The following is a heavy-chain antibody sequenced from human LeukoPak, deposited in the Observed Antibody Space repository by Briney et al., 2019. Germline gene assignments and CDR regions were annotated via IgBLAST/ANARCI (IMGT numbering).Heavy chain of an antibody. CDR3: VKGGGNSRPYFFDY. CDR2: ISSNE. CDR1: GFTFNSYP. J-gene: IGHJ4*02. D-gene: IGHD4-23*01. Sequence: PGGSLSLSCSASGFTFNSYPVHWVRKAPGKGLEYSSGISSNEDSVKGRFTISRDNSKNTLYLQMSSLRAEDTAVYYCVKGGGNSRPYFFDYWGQGTLITVSS. V-gene: IGHV3-30*02.